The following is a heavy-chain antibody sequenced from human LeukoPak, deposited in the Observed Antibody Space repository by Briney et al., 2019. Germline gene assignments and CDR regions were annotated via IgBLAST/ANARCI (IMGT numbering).Heavy chain of an antibody. V-gene: IGHV3-23*01. Sequence: PAASLRLSCAASGFTFSSYAMSWVRHAPGKGLDWVSAIDGSGANTFYADSVKGRSTISRDNSKNTLYLQMNSLRAEDTALYFCVKRTVAGQFDYWGQGTLVTVSS. CDR1: GFTFSSYA. J-gene: IGHJ4*02. CDR2: IDGSGANT. D-gene: IGHD6-19*01. CDR3: VKRTVAGQFDY.